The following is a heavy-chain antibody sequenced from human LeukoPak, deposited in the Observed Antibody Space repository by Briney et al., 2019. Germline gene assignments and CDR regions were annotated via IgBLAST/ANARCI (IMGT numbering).Heavy chain of an antibody. D-gene: IGHD6-13*01. CDR1: GFSLRGAGVG. J-gene: IGHJ3*01. CDR2: IYWNDDK. Sequence: ESGPTLVNSTQTLTLTCTFSGFSLRGAGVGVGWIRQPPGGALEWLALIYWNDDKRYSPSLQNRLTVTKDTSRNQVVLRMTNMDPVDTATFYCVHILAASDFYGFDLWGQGTLVTVSP. CDR3: VHILAASDFYGFDL. V-gene: IGHV2-5*01.